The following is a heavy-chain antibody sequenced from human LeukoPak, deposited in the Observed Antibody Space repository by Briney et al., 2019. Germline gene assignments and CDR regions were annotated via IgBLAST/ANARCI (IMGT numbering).Heavy chain of an antibody. J-gene: IGHJ4*02. CDR2: INPGDSDT. Sequence: GESLRISCKGSGYTFTNYWIGWVRQVPGKGLEWMGIINPGDSDTRYSPSLQGQVTMSAGKSISTAYLQWSSPKASDTAIYYCARRIAWGRLDYWGQGTLVTVSS. CDR1: GYTFTNYW. D-gene: IGHD7-27*01. V-gene: IGHV5-51*01. CDR3: ARRIAWGRLDY.